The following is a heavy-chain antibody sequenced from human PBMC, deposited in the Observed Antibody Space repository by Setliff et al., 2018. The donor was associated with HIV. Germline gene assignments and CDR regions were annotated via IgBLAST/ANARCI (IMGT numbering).Heavy chain of an antibody. CDR3: ARVETTVTSRLDY. CDR2: IYPSGTT. D-gene: IGHD4-17*01. V-gene: IGHV4-38-2*01. J-gene: IGHJ4*02. Sequence: ASETLSLTCAVSGFSISSGFFWGWVRQTPGKGLEWIGSIYPSGTTYYNPALRSRVTISVDTSKNQFSLRLTAVTAADTAVYFCARVETTVTSRLDYWGQGALVTVSS. CDR1: GFSISSGFF.